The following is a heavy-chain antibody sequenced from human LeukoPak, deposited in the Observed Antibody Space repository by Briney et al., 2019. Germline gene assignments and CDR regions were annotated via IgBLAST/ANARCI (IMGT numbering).Heavy chain of an antibody. CDR2: ISGSGGST. D-gene: IGHD3-10*01. CDR3: AKDLGITMVRGVSPFDY. V-gene: IGHV3-23*01. CDR1: GFTFSSYA. J-gene: IGHJ4*02. Sequence: GGSLRLSCAASGFTFSSYAMSWVRQAPGKGLEWVSAISGSGGSTYYADSVEGRFAISRDNSKNTLYLQMNSLRAEDTAVYYCAKDLGITMVRGVSPFDYWGQGTLVTVSS.